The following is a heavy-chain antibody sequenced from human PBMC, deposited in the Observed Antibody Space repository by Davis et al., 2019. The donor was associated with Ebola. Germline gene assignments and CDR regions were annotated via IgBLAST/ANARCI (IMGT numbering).Heavy chain of an antibody. J-gene: IGHJ4*02. CDR2: IWYDGSNK. V-gene: IGHV3-33*01. D-gene: IGHD6-13*01. Sequence: PGGSLRLSCAASGFTFSSYGMHWVRQAPGKGLEWVAVIWYDGSNKYYADSVKGRFTISRDNSKNTLYLQMNSLRAEDTAVYYCARELAAAAGTQFDYWGQGTLVTVSS. CDR3: ARELAAAAGTQFDY. CDR1: GFTFSSYG.